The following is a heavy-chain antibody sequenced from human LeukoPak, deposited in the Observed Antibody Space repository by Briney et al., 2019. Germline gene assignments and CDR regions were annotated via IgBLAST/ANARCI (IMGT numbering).Heavy chain of an antibody. J-gene: IGHJ4*02. D-gene: IGHD3-10*01. V-gene: IGHV1-69*04. CDR1: GGTFSSYA. CDR3: AKAAEYFGEFPFDY. Sequence: ASVKVSCKASGGTFSSYAISWVRQAPGQGLEWMGRIIPILGIANYAQKFQGRVTITADKSTSTAYMELSSLKASDTAMYYCAKAAEYFGEFPFDYWGQGTLVTVSS. CDR2: IIPILGIA.